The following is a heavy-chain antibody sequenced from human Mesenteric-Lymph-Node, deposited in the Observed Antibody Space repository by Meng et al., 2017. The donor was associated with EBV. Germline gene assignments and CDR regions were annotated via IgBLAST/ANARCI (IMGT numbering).Heavy chain of an antibody. V-gene: IGHV4-30-2*01. J-gene: IGHJ4*02. CDR2: IYHTGTT. D-gene: IGHD3-9*01. CDR3: ARAGAYYDVLTGFDY. Sequence: LQLQEAGSRWVKPSQTLSLTCAVFGGSLSSGGYSWNWIRQTPGRGLEWIGYIYHTGTTYYNPSLKSRVTMSVDRSTNQFSLWLKSVTAADTAIYYCARAGAYYDVLTGFDYWGQGTLVTVSS. CDR1: GGSLSSGGYS.